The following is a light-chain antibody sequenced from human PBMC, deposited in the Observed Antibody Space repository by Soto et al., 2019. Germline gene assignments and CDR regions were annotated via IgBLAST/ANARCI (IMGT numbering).Light chain of an antibody. V-gene: IGLV2-14*01. CDR1: SSDVGAYNR. CDR3: LSYTTSTSYV. J-gene: IGLJ1*01. Sequence: QSALTQPASVSGSPGQSITISCTGTSSDVGAYNRVSWYQQHSGKAPKLMIYEVSNRPSGVSNRFSGSKSGNTASLTISGLQAEDEADYYCLSYTTSTSYVFGTGTKVTV. CDR2: EVS.